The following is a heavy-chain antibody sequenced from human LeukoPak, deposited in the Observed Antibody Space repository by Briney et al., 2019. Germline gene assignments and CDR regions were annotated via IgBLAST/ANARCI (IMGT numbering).Heavy chain of an antibody. V-gene: IGHV3-48*04. CDR3: ARDRSGTTGSPYFDY. D-gene: IGHD1-1*01. CDR1: GFTFSSYS. Sequence: PGGSLRLSCAASGFTFSSYSMNWVRQAPGKGLEWVSYISSSSSTIYYADSVKGRFTISRDNAKNSLYLQMNSLRAEDTAVYYCARDRSGTTGSPYFDYWGQGTLVTVSS. CDR2: ISSSSSTI. J-gene: IGHJ4*02.